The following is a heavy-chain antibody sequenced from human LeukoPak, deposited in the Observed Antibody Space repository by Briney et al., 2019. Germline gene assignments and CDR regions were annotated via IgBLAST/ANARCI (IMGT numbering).Heavy chain of an antibody. CDR2: INLNSRTI. D-gene: IGHD6-6*01. Sequence: PGGSLRLSCAASGFIFSTYGMNWVRQAPGKGLEWVSYINLNSRTIDYADSVRGRFTTSRDNAKSSLYLQMNSLRAEDTAVYFCARGGAARPDYWGQGTLVTVFS. V-gene: IGHV3-48*01. J-gene: IGHJ4*02. CDR1: GFIFSTYG. CDR3: ARGGAARPDY.